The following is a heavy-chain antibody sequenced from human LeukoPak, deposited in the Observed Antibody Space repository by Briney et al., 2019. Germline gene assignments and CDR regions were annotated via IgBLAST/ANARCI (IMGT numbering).Heavy chain of an antibody. CDR3: ASGQQQLVLYNWFDP. CDR2: IIPIFGTA. CDR1: GGTFSSYA. J-gene: IGHJ5*02. D-gene: IGHD6-13*01. Sequence: ASVKVSCKASGGTFSSYAISWVRQAPGQGLEWMGGIIPIFGTANYTQKFQGRVTITADESTSTAYMELSSLRSEDTAVYYCASGQQQLVLYNWFDPWGQGTLVTVSS. V-gene: IGHV1-69*13.